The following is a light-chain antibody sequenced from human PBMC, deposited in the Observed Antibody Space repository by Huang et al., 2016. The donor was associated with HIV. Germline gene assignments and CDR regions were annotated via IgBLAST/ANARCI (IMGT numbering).Light chain of an antibody. CDR3: QQSYSAPAT. CDR2: DAS. CDR1: QSISSH. J-gene: IGKJ5*01. V-gene: IGKV1-39*01. Sequence: DIHMTQSPSSLSASVGDRVTITCRAGQSISSHLNWYQQKPGKAPSLLIYDASSLQSGVPSRFSGRVSGTDFTLTISSLQPEDFVTYYCQQSYSAPATFGQGTRLEIK.